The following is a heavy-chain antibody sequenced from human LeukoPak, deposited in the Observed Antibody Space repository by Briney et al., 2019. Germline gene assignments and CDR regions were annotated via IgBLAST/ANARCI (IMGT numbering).Heavy chain of an antibody. CDR2: IKQDGSEK. D-gene: IGHD3-10*01. V-gene: IGHV3-7*01. Sequence: GGSLRLSCAASGFTFSSYWMSWVRQAPGKGLEWVANIKQDGSEKYYVDSVKGRFTISRDNAKNSVYLQMNSLRVEDTAVYFCARSGFSAYDNWGQGTLVTVSS. CDR3: ARSGFSAYDN. CDR1: GFTFSSYW. J-gene: IGHJ4*02.